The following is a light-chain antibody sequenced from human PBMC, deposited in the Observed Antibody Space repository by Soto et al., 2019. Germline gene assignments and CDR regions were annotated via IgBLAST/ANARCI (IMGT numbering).Light chain of an antibody. J-gene: IGKJ4*01. CDR2: DTS. CDR1: QGIGST. V-gene: IGKV3-15*01. CDR3: QRYNNWPLT. Sequence: EIIMTQSPATLSASPGEGATLSCRASQGIGSTLAWYQHKPGQTPRLLIYDTSTRATGVPARFSGSRSGTEFTLTINSLQSEDFAVYYCQRYNNWPLTFGGGTKVDIK.